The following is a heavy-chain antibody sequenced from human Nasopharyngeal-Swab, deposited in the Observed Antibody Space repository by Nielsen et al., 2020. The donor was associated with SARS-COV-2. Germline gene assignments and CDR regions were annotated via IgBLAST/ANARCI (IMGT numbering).Heavy chain of an antibody. CDR2: INDDGRDT. Sequence: GESLKISCAASGFTFSSYWMHWVRQAPGKGLVWVSRINDDGRDTIYADSVKGRFTISRDNAKNTLYLQMNSLRAEDTAVYYCASMLVGDYVPFDYWGQGTLVTVSS. V-gene: IGHV3-74*01. D-gene: IGHD4-17*01. CDR3: ASMLVGDYVPFDY. J-gene: IGHJ4*02. CDR1: GFTFSSYW.